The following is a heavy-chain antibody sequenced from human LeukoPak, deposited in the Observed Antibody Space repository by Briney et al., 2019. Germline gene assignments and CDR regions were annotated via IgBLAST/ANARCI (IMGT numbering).Heavy chain of an antibody. V-gene: IGHV5-51*01. D-gene: IGHD1-14*01. Sequence: GESLKISCKGSGYTFITYWIGSVRQMPGKGLEWMGIIYPDDSDTTYSPSFQGQVSTSADKSISTAYLQWSSLKASDTAMYYCARTNQEEHYYSGMDVWGQGTRSPSP. CDR2: IYPDDSDT. CDR1: GYTFITYW. CDR3: ARTNQEEHYYSGMDV. J-gene: IGHJ6*02.